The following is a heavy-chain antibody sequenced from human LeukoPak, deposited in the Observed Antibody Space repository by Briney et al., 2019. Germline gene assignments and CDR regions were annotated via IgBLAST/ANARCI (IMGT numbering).Heavy chain of an antibody. D-gene: IGHD6-19*01. CDR2: INSNGDST. J-gene: IGHJ4*02. CDR3: AKDGLCPNVCPTKIAVAGYFDY. Sequence: PGGSLRLSCAASGFTFSIFTMSWVRQAPGKRLEWISTINSNGDSTYYADSVKGRFTISRDNSKNMVFLQMNSLRAEDTAVYYCAKDGLCPNVCPTKIAVAGYFDYWGQGILVTVSS. CDR1: GFTFSIFT. V-gene: IGHV3-23*01.